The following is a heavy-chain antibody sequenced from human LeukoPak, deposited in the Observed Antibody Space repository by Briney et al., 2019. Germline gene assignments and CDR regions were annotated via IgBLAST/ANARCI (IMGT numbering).Heavy chain of an antibody. CDR3: ARVQGGSVWFDP. V-gene: IGHV4-34*01. D-gene: IGHD3-16*01. CDR2: INHSGST. Sequence: PSETLSLTCAVYGGSFSGYYWSWIRQPPGKGLEWIGEINHSGSTYYNPSLKSRVTISVDRSKNQFSLKLSSVTAADTAVYYCARVQGGSVWFDPWGQGTLVTVSS. J-gene: IGHJ5*02. CDR1: GGSFSGYY.